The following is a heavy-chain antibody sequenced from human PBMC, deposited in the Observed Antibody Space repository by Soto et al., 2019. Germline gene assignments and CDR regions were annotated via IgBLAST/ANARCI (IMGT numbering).Heavy chain of an antibody. Sequence: PGGSLRLSCAASGFTFSSYSMNWVRQAPGKGLEWVSSISSSSSYIYYADSVKGRFTISRDNAKNSLYLQMNSLRAEDTAVYYCAKWSLAARGYYYYYMDVWGKGTSVTVSS. CDR1: GFTFSSYS. D-gene: IGHD6-6*01. V-gene: IGHV3-21*01. CDR3: AKWSLAARGYYYYYMDV. CDR2: ISSSSSYI. J-gene: IGHJ6*03.